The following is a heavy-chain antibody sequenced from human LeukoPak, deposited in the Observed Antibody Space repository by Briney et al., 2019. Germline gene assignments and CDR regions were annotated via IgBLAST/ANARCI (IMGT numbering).Heavy chain of an antibody. CDR1: GFTFSSYG. CDR3: AKDGPDYFDY. Sequence: GGSLRLSCAASGFTFSSYGMHWVRQAPGKGLEWVAVISYDGSNKYYADSVKGRFTISRDNSKNTLYLQMNSLRAEDTAVYCCAKDGPDYFDYWGQGTLVTVSS. CDR2: ISYDGSNK. J-gene: IGHJ4*02. V-gene: IGHV3-30*18.